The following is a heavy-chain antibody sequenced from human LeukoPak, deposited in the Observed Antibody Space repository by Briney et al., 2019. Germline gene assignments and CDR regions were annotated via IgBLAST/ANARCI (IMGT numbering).Heavy chain of an antibody. CDR2: INPSSGGT. J-gene: IGHJ4*02. D-gene: IGHD3-22*01. Sequence: EASVKVSCKASGYTFTGYYMHWVRQAPGQGLEWMGWINPSSGGTNYAQKFQGRVTMTRDTSISTAYMELSRLRSDDTAVYYCARRRNYYDSSGPSASFDYWGQGTLVTVSS. CDR3: ARRRNYYDSSGPSASFDY. CDR1: GYTFTGYY. V-gene: IGHV1-2*02.